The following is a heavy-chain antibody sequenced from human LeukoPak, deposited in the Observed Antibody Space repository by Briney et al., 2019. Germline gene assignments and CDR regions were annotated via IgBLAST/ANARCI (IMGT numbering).Heavy chain of an antibody. D-gene: IGHD3-22*01. V-gene: IGHV4-59*01. CDR1: GGSISSYY. CDR2: IYYSGST. CDR3: ARAAPGFYDSSGYYYVGAFDI. J-gene: IGHJ3*02. Sequence: ASETLSLTCTVSGGSISSYYWSWIRQPPGKGLEWLGYIYYSGSTNYNPSLKSRVTISVDTSKNQFSLKLSSVTAADTAVYYCARAAPGFYDSSGYYYVGAFDIWGQGTMVTVSS.